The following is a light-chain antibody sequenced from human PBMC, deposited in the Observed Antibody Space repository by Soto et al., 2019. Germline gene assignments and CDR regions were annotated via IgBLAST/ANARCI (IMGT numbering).Light chain of an antibody. Sequence: EIVMTQSPATLSVSPGERATLSCRASQSVSSNLAWYQQKPGQAPRLLIYDAFTRATGIPARFSGSGSGTEYTRTISSLQSEDSAVYYCQRCSWHPFTVTFGGGTKVEIK. V-gene: IGKV3-15*01. CDR3: QRCSWHPFTVT. J-gene: IGKJ4*01. CDR2: DAF. CDR1: QSVSSN.